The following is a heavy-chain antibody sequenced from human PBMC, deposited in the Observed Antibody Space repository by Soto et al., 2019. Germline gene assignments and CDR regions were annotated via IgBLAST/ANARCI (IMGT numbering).Heavy chain of an antibody. CDR2: ILSDGSNK. V-gene: IGHV3-30-3*01. CDR3: ARDVFQEDV. CDR1: GFTFSSYA. Sequence: QVQLVESGGGVVQPGRSLRLSCAASGFTFSSYAMHWVRQAPGKGLEWVAVILSDGSNKWYVDSVKGRFTISRDNSKNTLYLQKNSLRAEDTAVYYCARDVFQEDVWGQGTTVTVSS. J-gene: IGHJ6*02.